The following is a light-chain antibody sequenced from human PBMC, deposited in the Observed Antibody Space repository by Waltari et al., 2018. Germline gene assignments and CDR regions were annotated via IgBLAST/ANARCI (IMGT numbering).Light chain of an antibody. J-gene: IGLJ2*01. Sequence: SYELTQPPSVSVALGQTARITCGGNNIGSKNEHWYQQKPGQAPVLVSYRDSNRPSGIPERFAGSNSGNTATMTISRAQAGDEADYYCQVWDSSTVVFGGGTKLTVL. CDR2: RDS. CDR1: NIGSKN. V-gene: IGLV3-9*01. CDR3: QVWDSSTVV.